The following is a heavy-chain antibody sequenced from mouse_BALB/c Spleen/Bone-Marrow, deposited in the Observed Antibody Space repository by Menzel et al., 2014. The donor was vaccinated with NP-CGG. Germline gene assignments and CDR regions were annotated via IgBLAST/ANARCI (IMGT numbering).Heavy chain of an antibody. CDR1: GYTFSFYT. CDR2: INPTSDYT. J-gene: IGHJ3*01. Sequence: VQRVESGAELARPGASVKMSCEASGYTFSFYTMYWVKQRPGQGLEWIGYINPTSDYTHYNHKFKHKSTLTAYKSSNTPYIQLNSLTSEHSSVYYCAREGFYSPFVYWGQLTLFTVSS. V-gene: IGHV1-4*01. D-gene: IGHD2-3*01. CDR3: AREGFYSPFVY.